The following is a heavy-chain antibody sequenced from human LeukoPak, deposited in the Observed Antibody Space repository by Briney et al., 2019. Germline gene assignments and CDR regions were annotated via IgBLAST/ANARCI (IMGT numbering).Heavy chain of an antibody. D-gene: IGHD4-23*01. CDR2: ISVSGDRA. V-gene: IGHV3-23*01. J-gene: IGHJ1*01. Sequence: GGSLRLSCAASGFTFSSYGMAWVRQAPGKGLEWVSSISVSGDRAYYADSVKGRFTMSRDNSKNTLFLQMSTLRAEDTAVYYCAKEDYGGNSGDFQHWGQGTLVIVSS. CDR3: AKEDYGGNSGDFQH. CDR1: GFTFSSYG.